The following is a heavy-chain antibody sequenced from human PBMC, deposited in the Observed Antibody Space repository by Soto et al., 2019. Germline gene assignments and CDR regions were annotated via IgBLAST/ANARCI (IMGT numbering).Heavy chain of an antibody. J-gene: IGHJ4*02. D-gene: IGHD5-12*01. CDR1: GFTFSNAW. Sequence: GGSLRLSCAASGFTFSNAWMSWVRQAPGKGLEWVGRIKSKTDGGTTDYAAPVKGRFTISRDDSKNTLYLQMNSLKTEDTAVYYCKTHSVGYATHYRGQGTLLTVST. CDR2: IKSKTDGGTT. V-gene: IGHV3-15*01. CDR3: KTHSVGYATHY.